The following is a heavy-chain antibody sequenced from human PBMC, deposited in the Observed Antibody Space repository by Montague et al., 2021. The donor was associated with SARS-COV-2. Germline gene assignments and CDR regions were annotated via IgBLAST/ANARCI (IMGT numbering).Heavy chain of an antibody. J-gene: IGHJ5*02. CDR1: GFSFGEYG. V-gene: IGHV3-30*18. Sequence: SLRLSCAASGFSFGEYGMHWVRQAPGKGLEWVAVISYDGSKKNYVDSVEGRFTISGDNSKNTLYLQMNSLRVDDTAIYYCAKVGSIPLWFGEVGNWFDPWGQGTLVTVSS. CDR2: ISYDGSKK. CDR3: AKVGSIPLWFGEVGNWFDP. D-gene: IGHD3-10*01.